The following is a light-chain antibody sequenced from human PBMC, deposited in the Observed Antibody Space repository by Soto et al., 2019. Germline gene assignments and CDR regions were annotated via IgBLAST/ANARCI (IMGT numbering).Light chain of an antibody. CDR1: SSDVGAYNY. V-gene: IGLV2-14*01. J-gene: IGLJ1*01. CDR2: DVS. Sequence: QSALAQPASVSGSPGQSITISCTGTSSDVGAYNYVSWYQQHPAKVPKLMIYDVSNRPSGVSDRFSGSKSGNTASLTISGLQADDEADYYCNSYTSSSTYVFGPGTKVTV. CDR3: NSYTSSSTYV.